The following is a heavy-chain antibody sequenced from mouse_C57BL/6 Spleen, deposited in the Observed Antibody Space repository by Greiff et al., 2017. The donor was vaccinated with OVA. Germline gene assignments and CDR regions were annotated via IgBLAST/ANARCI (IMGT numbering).Heavy chain of an antibody. CDR2: ISSGSSTI. V-gene: IGHV5-17*01. CDR1: GFTFSDYG. CDR3: ARYSNYYAMDY. D-gene: IGHD2-5*01. J-gene: IGHJ4*01. Sequence: EVKLVESGGGLVKPGGSLKLSCAASGFTFSDYGMHWVRQAPEKGLEWVAYISSGSSTIYYADIVKGRFTISRDNAKNTLFLQMTSLRSEDTAMYYCARYSNYYAMDYWGQGTSVTVSS.